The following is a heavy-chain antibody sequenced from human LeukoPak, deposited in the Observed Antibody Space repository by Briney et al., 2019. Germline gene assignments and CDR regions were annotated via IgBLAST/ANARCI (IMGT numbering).Heavy chain of an antibody. V-gene: IGHV4-39*07. D-gene: IGHD3-10*01. J-gene: IGHJ3*02. CDR2: ISYSGSA. Sequence: KPSETLSLTCAVSGGSISSSKYYWGWIRQPPGKGLEWIGSISYSGSAYYNPSLKSRVTISVDMSKNHFSLKLSSVNAADTAVYYCARDVTMVRGALGAFDIWGQGTMVTVSS. CDR1: GGSISSSKYY. CDR3: ARDVTMVRGALGAFDI.